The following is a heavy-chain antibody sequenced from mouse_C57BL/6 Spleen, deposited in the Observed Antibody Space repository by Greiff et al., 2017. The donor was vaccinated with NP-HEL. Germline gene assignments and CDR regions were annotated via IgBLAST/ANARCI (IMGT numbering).Heavy chain of an antibody. J-gene: IGHJ2*01. D-gene: IGHD2-3*01. CDR2: IRTKANGYKT. V-gene: IGHV7-3*01. CDR1: GFTFTDYY. CDR3: ARSPSYDGYFYYFCY. Sequence: EVMLVESGGGLVQPGGSLSLSCAASGFTFTDYYMSWVRQPPGKALEWLGFIRTKANGYKTEYSASVKGRFTISRDNSQSILYLQRNALRAEDSATYDCARSPSYDGYFYYFCYWGQGTTLTVSS.